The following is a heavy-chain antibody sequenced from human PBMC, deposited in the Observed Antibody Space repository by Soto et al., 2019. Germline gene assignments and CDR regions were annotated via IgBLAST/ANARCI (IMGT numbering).Heavy chain of an antibody. CDR1: GGSSSSGGYY. CDR2: NYDSGIT. Sequence: QVQLQESGPGLVKPSQTLSLTCTVSGGSSSSGGYYWTWIRQHPGKGLEWLGYNYDSGITYYNPSLDGRVPSTRDTSENQFSLKLSSVTAAKAAVCYCARGSSQARLYYVMDVWGQGTTVTVSS. V-gene: IGHV4-31*03. J-gene: IGHJ6*02. CDR3: ARGSSQARLYYVMDV. D-gene: IGHD6-6*01.